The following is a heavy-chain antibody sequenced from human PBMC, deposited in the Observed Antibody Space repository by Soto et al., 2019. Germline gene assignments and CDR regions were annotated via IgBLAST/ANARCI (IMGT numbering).Heavy chain of an antibody. CDR2: ITSSSTYI. CDR3: TRDIRNFDS. V-gene: IGHV3-21*02. CDR1: GFTLSTYS. Sequence: EVRLVESGGVLVKPGGSLRLSCAASGFTLSTYSMNWVRQAPGKGLEWVSSITSSSTYIYYSDSVQVRFTISRDNAKNTLYLQMESLTVEDTDVYCFTRDIRNFDSWGQGTLVAVSS. D-gene: IGHD3-10*01. J-gene: IGHJ4*02.